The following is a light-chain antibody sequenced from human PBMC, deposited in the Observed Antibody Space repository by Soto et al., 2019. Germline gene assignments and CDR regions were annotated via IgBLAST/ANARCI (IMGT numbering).Light chain of an antibody. J-gene: IGLJ2*01. Sequence: QSVLTQPASVSGSPGQSITISCTGTSSDVGGYNYVSWYQQHPGKAPKLMIYDVTNRPSGVPNRFSGSKSGNTASLTISGLQAEDEADYYCSSYRSSSTFVVFGGGTKLTVL. CDR1: SSDVGGYNY. CDR2: DVT. V-gene: IGLV2-14*01. CDR3: SSYRSSSTFVV.